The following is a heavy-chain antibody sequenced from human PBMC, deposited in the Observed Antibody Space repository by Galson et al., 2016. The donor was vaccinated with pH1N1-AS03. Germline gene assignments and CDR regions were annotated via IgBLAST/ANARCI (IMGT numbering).Heavy chain of an antibody. CDR1: GGTFNTYA. CDR2: IIPMLNIP. CDR3: AKGYSATPSGTFDI. D-gene: IGHD2-15*01. J-gene: IGHJ3*02. Sequence: SVKVSCKASGGTFNTYAISWVRQAPGQGLEWMGRIIPMLNIPDYAQKFQVRVTITAGKSTSTAYMELTNLRSDDTALYYCAKGYSATPSGTFDIWGQGTMVTVSS. V-gene: IGHV1-69*04.